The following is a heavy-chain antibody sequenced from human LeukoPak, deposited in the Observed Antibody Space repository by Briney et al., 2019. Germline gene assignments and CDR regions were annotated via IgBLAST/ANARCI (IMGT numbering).Heavy chain of an antibody. D-gene: IGHD6-19*01. CDR1: GYTFTDYY. CDR2: VDPEDGET. Sequence: GASVKISCKVSGYTFTDYYMHWVQQAPGKGLEWMGLVDPEDGETIYAEKFQGRVTITADTSTDTAYMELSSLRSEDTAVYYCATDGIAVGGGWFDPWGQGTLVTVSS. J-gene: IGHJ5*02. V-gene: IGHV1-69-2*01. CDR3: ATDGIAVGGGWFDP.